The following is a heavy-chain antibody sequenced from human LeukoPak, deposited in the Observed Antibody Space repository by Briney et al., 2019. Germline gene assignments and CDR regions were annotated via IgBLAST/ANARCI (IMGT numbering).Heavy chain of an antibody. CDR1: GFTFDDYA. CDR3: AKDGTHSYSSSWPTYYFDY. J-gene: IGHJ4*02. Sequence: PGGSLRLSCAASGFTFDDYAMHWVRQAPGKGLEWVSLISWDGGSTYYADSVKGRFTISRDNSKNSLYLQMSSLRAEDTALYYCAKDGTHSYSSSWPTYYFDYWGQETLVTVSS. CDR2: ISWDGGST. D-gene: IGHD6-13*01. V-gene: IGHV3-43D*03.